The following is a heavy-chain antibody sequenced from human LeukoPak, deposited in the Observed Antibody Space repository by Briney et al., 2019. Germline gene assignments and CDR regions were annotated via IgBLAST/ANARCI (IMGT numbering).Heavy chain of an antibody. J-gene: IGHJ4*02. CDR1: GGSISSYY. D-gene: IGHD3-10*01. CDR3: ATSTYYYGSGSYSF. Sequence: SETLSLTCTVSGGSISSYYWSWIRQPAGKGLEWIGRIYTSGSTNYSPSLKSRVTMSVDTSKNQFSLKLSSVTAADTAVYYCATSTYYYGSGSYSFWGQGTLVTVSS. V-gene: IGHV4-4*07. CDR2: IYTSGST.